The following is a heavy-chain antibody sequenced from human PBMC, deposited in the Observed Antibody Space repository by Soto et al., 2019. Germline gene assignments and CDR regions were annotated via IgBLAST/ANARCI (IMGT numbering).Heavy chain of an antibody. CDR3: AREVPTERSPLPDYGMDV. CDR2: ISYDGSNK. CDR1: GFTFSSYA. Sequence: GGSLRLSCAASGFTFSSYAMHWVRQAPGKGLEWVAVISYDGSNKYYADSVKGRFTISRDNSKNTLYLQMNSLRAEDTAVYYCAREVPTERSPLPDYGMDVWGQGTTVTVSS. J-gene: IGHJ6*02. V-gene: IGHV3-30-3*01. D-gene: IGHD3-10*01.